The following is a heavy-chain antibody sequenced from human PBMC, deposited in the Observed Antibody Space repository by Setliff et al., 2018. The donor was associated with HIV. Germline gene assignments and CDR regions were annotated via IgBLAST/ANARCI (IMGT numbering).Heavy chain of an antibody. J-gene: IGHJ5*02. CDR1: GYTFTSYD. CDR3: ARGLYGDYGGDLNWLDP. Sequence: GASVKVSCKASGYTFTSYDVNWVRQAPGQGLEWMGWINANSGSPTYAQAFTGRFFFSVDTAVATAYLQINNLKTEDTAVYFCARGLYGDYGGDLNWLDPWGHGTRVTVSS. D-gene: IGHD4-17*01. CDR2: INANSGSP. V-gene: IGHV7-4-1*02.